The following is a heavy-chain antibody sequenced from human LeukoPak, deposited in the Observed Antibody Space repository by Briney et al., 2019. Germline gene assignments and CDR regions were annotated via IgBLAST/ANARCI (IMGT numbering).Heavy chain of an antibody. J-gene: IGHJ5*02. D-gene: IGHD2-15*01. V-gene: IGHV3-23*01. CDR1: GFTFSTYA. Sequence: GGSLRLSCAASGFTFSTYAMGWVRQAPGKGLEWVSAISGSGGSTYYADSVKGRFTISRDNSKNTLYLQMNSLRAEDTAVYYCAKDPPLDCSAGSCANWFDPWGRGTLVTVSS. CDR3: AKDPPLDCSAGSCANWFDP. CDR2: ISGSGGST.